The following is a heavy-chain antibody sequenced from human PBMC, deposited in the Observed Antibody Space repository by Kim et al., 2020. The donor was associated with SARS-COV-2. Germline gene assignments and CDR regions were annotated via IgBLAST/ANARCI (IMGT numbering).Heavy chain of an antibody. D-gene: IGHD3-9*01. J-gene: IGHJ3*02. CDR2: IYYSGST. CDR3: ARRRYYDIFTDYYQGGAFDI. V-gene: IGHV4-39*01. CDR1: GGSISSSSYY. Sequence: SETLSLTCTVSGGSISSSSYYWGWIRQPPGKGLEWIGSIYYSGSTYYNPSLKSRVTISVDTSKNQFSLKLNSVTAADAAVYYCARRRYYDIFTDYYQGGAFDIWGQGKMVTVSS.